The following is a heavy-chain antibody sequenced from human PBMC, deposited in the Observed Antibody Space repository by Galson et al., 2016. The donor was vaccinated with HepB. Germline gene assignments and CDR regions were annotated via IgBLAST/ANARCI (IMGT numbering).Heavy chain of an antibody. Sequence: SLRLSCAASGFTLSNYGMHWVRQAPGKGLEWVAVIWYDGSNKYYADSVKGRFTISRDNSKNTLYLQMNSLRAEDTAVYSCERMSNWGAKAFDIWGQGTMVTVSS. CDR2: IWYDGSNK. CDR3: ERMSNWGAKAFDI. J-gene: IGHJ3*02. D-gene: IGHD7-27*01. CDR1: GFTLSNYG. V-gene: IGHV3-33*01.